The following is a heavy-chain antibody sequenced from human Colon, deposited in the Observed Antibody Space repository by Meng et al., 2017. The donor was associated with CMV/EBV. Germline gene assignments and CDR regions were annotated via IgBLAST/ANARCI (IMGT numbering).Heavy chain of an antibody. V-gene: IGHV3-21*01. Sequence: GESLKISCAASGFTFKIHSMNWVRQAPGKGLEWVSSISSGSDDTYYADSVKGRFTISRDNAKDSLHLQMNSLRVEDTAVYYCVRGLGPNDYWGQGTLVTVSS. CDR3: VRGLGPNDY. J-gene: IGHJ4*02. CDR1: GFTFKIHS. CDR2: ISSGSDDT.